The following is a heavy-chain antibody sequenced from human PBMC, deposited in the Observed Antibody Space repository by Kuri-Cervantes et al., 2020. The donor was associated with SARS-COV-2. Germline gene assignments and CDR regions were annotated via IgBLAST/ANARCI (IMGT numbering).Heavy chain of an antibody. CDR2: ISWDGGST. CDR3: ARVEGPTYYYYMDV. V-gene: IGHV3-43D*04. CDR1: GFSLGDYG. Sequence: GESLKISCAASGFSLGDYGMYWVRQAPGKGLEWVSLISWDGGSTYYADSVKGRFTISRDNSKNSLYLQMNSLRAEDTAVYYCARVEGPTYYYYMDVWGKGTTVTVSS. J-gene: IGHJ6*03.